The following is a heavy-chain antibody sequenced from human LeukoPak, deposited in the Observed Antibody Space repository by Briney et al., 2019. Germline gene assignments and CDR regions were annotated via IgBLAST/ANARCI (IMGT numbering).Heavy chain of an antibody. V-gene: IGHV3-21*01. Sequence: GGSLRLSCAASGFTFSSYSMNWIRQAPGKGLEWVSSISSSSSYIYYADSVKGRFTISRDNAKNSLYLQMNSLRAEDTAVHYCARAQLSYYYYMDVWGKGTTVTVSS. J-gene: IGHJ6*03. CDR2: ISSSSSYI. D-gene: IGHD5-18*01. CDR3: ARAQLSYYYYMDV. CDR1: GFTFSSYS.